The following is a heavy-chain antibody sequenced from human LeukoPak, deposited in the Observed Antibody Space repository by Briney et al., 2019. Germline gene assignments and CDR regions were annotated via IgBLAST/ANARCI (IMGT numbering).Heavy chain of an antibody. CDR1: GFTFSSYS. CDR3: ARTRGGSSCPLKY. J-gene: IGHJ4*02. D-gene: IGHD6-13*01. Sequence: GGSLRLSCAASGFTFSSYSMNWVRQAPGKGLEWVSSISSSSSYIYYADSVKGRFTISRDNAKNSLYLQMNSLRAEDTAVYYCARTRGGSSCPLKYWGQGTLVTVSS. V-gene: IGHV3-21*01. CDR2: ISSSSSYI.